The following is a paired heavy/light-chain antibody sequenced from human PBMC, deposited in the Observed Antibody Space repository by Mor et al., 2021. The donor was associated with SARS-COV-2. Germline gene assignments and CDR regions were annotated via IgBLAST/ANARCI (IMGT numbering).Heavy chain of an antibody. D-gene: IGHD7-27*01. J-gene: IGHJ4*02. CDR1: GYTFISNH. V-gene: IGHV1-46*01. CDR2: IKASIGTT. CDR3: ARGGGDSWGPIDY. Sequence: QVQLVQSGAEVKKPGASVKLSCKASGYTFISNHIHWVRQAPGQGLEWMGVIKASIGTTSFAQMFQGRITMTRDTSTSTMYMELSSLRSEDAAVYYCARGGGDSWGPIDYWGQGSLVTVSS.
Light chain of an antibody. CDR1: QSVTGNH. V-gene: IGKV3-20*01. Sequence: EIVLTQSPGTLSLSPGERATLSCRASQSVTGNHLAWYQQKPGQAPRLLIYRTSSRAIGIPDRISGSGSGTDFTLTISSLEPEDFAVYYCHQYGSSPWGFGQGTKVEIK. CDR3: HQYGSSPWG. CDR2: RTS. J-gene: IGKJ1*01.